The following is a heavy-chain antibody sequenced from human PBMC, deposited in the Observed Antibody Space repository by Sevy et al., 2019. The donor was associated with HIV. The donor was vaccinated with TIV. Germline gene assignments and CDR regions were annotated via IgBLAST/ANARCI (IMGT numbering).Heavy chain of an antibody. CDR3: AHETFGRFES. D-gene: IGHD3-16*01. CDR1: GFTFSANW. V-gene: IGHV3-7*01. J-gene: IGHJ4*02. CDR2: IKADGSDK. Sequence: GGCLRLSCAASGFTFSANWMNWVRQAPGKGLEWVANIKADGSDKHSVDSVGGRFTISRDNAKNLLFLQMNSLRVEDTAVYYCAHETFGRFESWGQGTLVTVSS.